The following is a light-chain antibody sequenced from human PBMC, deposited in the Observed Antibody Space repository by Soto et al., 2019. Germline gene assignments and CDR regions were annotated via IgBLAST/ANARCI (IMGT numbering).Light chain of an antibody. CDR2: KAS. Sequence: DIQMTQSPSTLSASVGDRVTITCRACQSISNWLAWYQQKPGKAPKLLIFKASNLESGVPSRFSGSGSGTEFTLTITSLQPDDFATYYCQQYNSYRTFGPGTKVEIK. V-gene: IGKV1-5*03. CDR3: QQYNSYRT. CDR1: QSISNW. J-gene: IGKJ1*01.